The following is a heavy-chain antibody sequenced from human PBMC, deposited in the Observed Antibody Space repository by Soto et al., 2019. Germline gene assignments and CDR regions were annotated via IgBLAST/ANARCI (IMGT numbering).Heavy chain of an antibody. J-gene: IGHJ4*02. D-gene: IGHD7-27*01. V-gene: IGHV4-34*01. CDR2: INHSGST. Sequence: PSETLSLTCAVYVGSFSGYYWSWIRQPPGKGLEWIGEINHSGSTNYNPSLKSRITINPDTSKNQFSLQLRSVTPDDTAMYYCARTGDYLVDYWGQGTLVTVSS. CDR3: ARTGDYLVDY. CDR1: VGSFSGYY.